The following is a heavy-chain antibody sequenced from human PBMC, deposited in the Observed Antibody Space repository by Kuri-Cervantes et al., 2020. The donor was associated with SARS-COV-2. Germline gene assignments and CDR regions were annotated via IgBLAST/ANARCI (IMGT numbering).Heavy chain of an antibody. CDR2: ISGSGGRT. V-gene: IGHV3-23*01. D-gene: IGHD2-8*01. Sequence: GGSLRLSCAASGFTFSSYAMSWVRQAPGKGLEWVSAISGSGGRTYYADSVKGRFTISRDNAKNSLYLQMNSLRAEDTAVYYCARAGNVLMVYAIAYYMDVWGKGTTVTVSS. CDR3: ARAGNVLMVYAIAYYMDV. CDR1: GFTFSSYA. J-gene: IGHJ6*03.